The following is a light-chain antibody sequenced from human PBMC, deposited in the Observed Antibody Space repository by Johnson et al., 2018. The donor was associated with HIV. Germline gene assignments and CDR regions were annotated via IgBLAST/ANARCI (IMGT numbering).Light chain of an antibody. CDR2: ENN. CDR1: SSNIGSNY. CDR3: GTWDGSLSGYV. Sequence: QSVLTQPPSVSAAPGQKVTISCSGSSSNIGSNYVSWYQQLPGTAPKLLIYENNKRPSGIPDRFSGSKSGTSATLGITGLQTGDEADYYCGTWDGSLSGYVFGTGTKVTVL. V-gene: IGLV1-51*02. J-gene: IGLJ1*01.